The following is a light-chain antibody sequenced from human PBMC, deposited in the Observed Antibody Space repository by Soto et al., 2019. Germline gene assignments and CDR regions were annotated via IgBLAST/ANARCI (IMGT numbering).Light chain of an antibody. J-gene: IGKJ2*02. Sequence: EIVLTQSPGTLSLYPGERATLSCRASQYVSSSYLAWYQQKPGQAPRLLIYGASSRATGIPDRFSGSGSGTDFTLTISRLEPEDFAVYYCQQYGSSPRTFVQGTKLEIK. V-gene: IGKV3-20*01. CDR1: QYVSSSY. CDR2: GAS. CDR3: QQYGSSPRT.